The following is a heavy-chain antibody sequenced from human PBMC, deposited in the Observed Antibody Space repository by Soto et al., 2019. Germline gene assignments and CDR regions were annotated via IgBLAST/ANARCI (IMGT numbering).Heavy chain of an antibody. CDR1: GGSISSYY. Sequence: SETLSLTCTVSGGSISSYYWSWIRQPPGKGLEWIGYIYYSGSTNYNPSLKSRVTISVDTSKNQFSLKLSFVTAADTAVYYCARGGTYYDFWSGQYYYYYMDVWGKGTTVTVSS. CDR3: ARGGTYYDFWSGQYYYYYMDV. D-gene: IGHD3-3*01. J-gene: IGHJ6*03. CDR2: IYYSGST. V-gene: IGHV4-59*01.